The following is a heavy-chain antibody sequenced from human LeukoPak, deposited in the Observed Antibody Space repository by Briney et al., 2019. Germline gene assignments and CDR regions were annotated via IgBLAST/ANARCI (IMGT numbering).Heavy chain of an antibody. CDR3: AKGDYSNYTIVY. CDR1: GFTFSSYG. J-gene: IGHJ4*02. CDR2: ISYDGSNK. D-gene: IGHD4-11*01. Sequence: PGGSLRLSCAASGFTFSSYGMHWVRQAPGKGLEWVAVISYDGSNKYYADSVKGRFTISRDNSKNTLYLQMNSLRAEDTAVYYCAKGDYSNYTIVYWGQGTLVTVSP. V-gene: IGHV3-30*18.